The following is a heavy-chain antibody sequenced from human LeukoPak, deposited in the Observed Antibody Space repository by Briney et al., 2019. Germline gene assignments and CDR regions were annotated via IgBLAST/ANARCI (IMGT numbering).Heavy chain of an antibody. CDR3: ARVLSAIRDYYYYYMDV. J-gene: IGHJ6*03. CDR2: INHRGST. Sequence: SETLSLTCAVYGGSFSGYYWSWIRQPPGKGLEWIGEINHRGSTYYNPSLKSRVTISVDTSKNQFSLKLSSVTAADTAVYYCARVLSAIRDYYYYYMDVWGKGTTVTVSS. V-gene: IGHV4-34*01. CDR1: GGSFSGYY.